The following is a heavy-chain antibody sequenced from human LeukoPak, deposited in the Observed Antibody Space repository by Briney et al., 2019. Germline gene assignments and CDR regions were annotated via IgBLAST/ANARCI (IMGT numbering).Heavy chain of an antibody. CDR3: ARDWLNAMVRGPDY. Sequence: PGGSLRLSCAVSGFTFNAYWWSWVRQAPGKGLEWVASIKEDGSDKKYLDSVKGRLTISRDNAKNPLYLQMNSLRAEDTAVYYCARDWLNAMVRGPDYWGQGTLVTVSS. V-gene: IGHV3-7*01. D-gene: IGHD3-10*01. CDR2: IKEDGSDK. CDR1: GFTFNAYW. J-gene: IGHJ4*02.